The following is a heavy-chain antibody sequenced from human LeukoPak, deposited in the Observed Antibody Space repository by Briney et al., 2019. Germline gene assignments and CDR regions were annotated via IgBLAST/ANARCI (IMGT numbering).Heavy chain of an antibody. J-gene: IGHJ3*02. D-gene: IGHD2-2*01. CDR2: ISAYNGNT. Sequence: ASVKVSCKASGYTFTSYGISWVRQAPGQGLEWMGWISAYNGNTNYAQKLQGRVTMTTDTSTSTAYMELRSLRSDDTAVYYCANSYQLPLAHDAFDIWGQGPMVPVSS. CDR1: GYTFTSYG. CDR3: ANSYQLPLAHDAFDI. V-gene: IGHV1-18*01.